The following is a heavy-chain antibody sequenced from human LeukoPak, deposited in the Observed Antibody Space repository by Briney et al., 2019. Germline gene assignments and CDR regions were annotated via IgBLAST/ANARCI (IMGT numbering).Heavy chain of an antibody. J-gene: IGHJ4*02. Sequence: ATLSVSSKPSGETFTAYHMGGGRESPGEGDESVGQINPNSGDTNYAQKFQGRVTMTRDTSISTAYMELSRLRSDDTAVYYCARDYCSSTSCLFDYWGQGTLVTVSS. CDR3: ARDYCSSTSCLFDY. D-gene: IGHD2-2*01. V-gene: IGHV1-2*06. CDR1: GETFTAYH. CDR2: INPNSGDT.